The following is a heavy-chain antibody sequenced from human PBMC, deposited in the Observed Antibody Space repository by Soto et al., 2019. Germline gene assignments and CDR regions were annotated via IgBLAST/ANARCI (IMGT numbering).Heavy chain of an antibody. CDR3: ALTGTTRDYYYYYMDV. J-gene: IGHJ6*03. CDR2: INPSGGST. CDR1: GYTFTSYY. V-gene: IGHV1-46*01. Sequence: ASVKVSCKASGYTFTSYYMHWVRQAPGQGLEWMGIINPSGGSTSYAQKFQGRVTMTRNTSTSTAYMELSSLRSEDTAVYYCALTGTTRDYYYYYMDVWGKGTTVTVSS. D-gene: IGHD1-7*01.